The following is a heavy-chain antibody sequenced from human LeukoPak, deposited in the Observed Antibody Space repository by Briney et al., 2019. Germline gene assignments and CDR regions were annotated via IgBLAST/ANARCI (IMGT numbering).Heavy chain of an antibody. J-gene: IGHJ6*02. CDR3: ARDRGDGVDV. CDR1: GDSITNGAYY. CDR2: IYHSGGT. V-gene: IGHV4-31*03. Sequence: SETLSLTCTVSGDSITNGAYYWTWIRQQPGKGLGWIGNIYHSGGTFYNPSLKSRLTISMDTSKNQFSLKLNSVTAADTAIYYCARDRGDGVDVWGQGTTVTVSS.